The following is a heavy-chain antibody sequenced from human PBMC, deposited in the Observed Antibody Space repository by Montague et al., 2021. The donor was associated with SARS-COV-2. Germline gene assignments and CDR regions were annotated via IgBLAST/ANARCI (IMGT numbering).Heavy chain of an antibody. D-gene: IGHD6-19*01. CDR2: IYTSGRT. CDR1: SGSINSYY. CDR3: ARASRTSGWGYWYRGLDV. Sequence: SETLSLTCGVSSGSINSYYWSWIRQPAGKGLEWIGRIYTSGRTNHSPSLKSRVTISVDTSRNHLSLKLTSVTAAATAVYYCARASRTSGWGYWYRGLDVWGQGTTVIVSS. J-gene: IGHJ6*02. V-gene: IGHV4-4*07.